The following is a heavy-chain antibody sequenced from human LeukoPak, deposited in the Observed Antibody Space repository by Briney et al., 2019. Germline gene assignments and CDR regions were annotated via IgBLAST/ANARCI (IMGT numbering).Heavy chain of an antibody. CDR1: GGTFSSYA. CDR3: ARDILTGYSPSYFDY. Sequence: ASVKVSCKASGGTFSSYAIIWVRQAPGQGLEWMGRIIPILGIANYAQKFQGRVTITADKSTGTAYMELSSLRSEDTAVYYCARDILTGYSPSYFDYWGQGTLVTVSS. D-gene: IGHD3-9*01. V-gene: IGHV1-69*04. CDR2: IIPILGIA. J-gene: IGHJ4*02.